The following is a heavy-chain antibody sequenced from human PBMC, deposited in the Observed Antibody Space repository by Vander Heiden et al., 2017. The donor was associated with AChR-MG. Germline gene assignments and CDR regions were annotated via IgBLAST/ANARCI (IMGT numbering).Heavy chain of an antibody. D-gene: IGHD2-15*01. CDR1: GGSFSGYY. J-gene: IGHJ6*02. V-gene: IGHV4-34*01. CDR2: INHRGST. CDR3: ARGGGRGYCSGGSCSRFHYYYGMDV. Sequence: QVQLQQWGAGLLKPSETLSLTCAVYGGSFSGYYWSWIRQPPGKGLGWIGEINHRGSTKYNPSLKSRVTISVDTSKNQFSLKLSSVTAADTAVYYCARGGGRGYCSGGSCSRFHYYYGMDVWGQGTTVTVSS.